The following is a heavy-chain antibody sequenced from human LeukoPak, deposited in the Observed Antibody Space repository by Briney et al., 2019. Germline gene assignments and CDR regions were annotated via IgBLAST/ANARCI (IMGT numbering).Heavy chain of an antibody. Sequence: GGSLRLSCAASGFTFSSYDMHWVRHAPGKGLEWVSAIGTAGDTYYPGSVKGRFTISRENAKNSLYLQMNSLRAGDTAVYYCARVRNVVGEPYYYYGMDVWGQGTTVTVSS. CDR1: GFTFSSYD. CDR3: ARVRNVVGEPYYYYGMDV. V-gene: IGHV3-13*01. CDR2: IGTAGDT. D-gene: IGHD1-26*01. J-gene: IGHJ6*02.